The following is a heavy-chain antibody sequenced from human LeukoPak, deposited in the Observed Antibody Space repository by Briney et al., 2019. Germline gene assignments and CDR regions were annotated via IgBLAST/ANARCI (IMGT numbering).Heavy chain of an antibody. CDR1: GYTFTGYY. J-gene: IGHJ4*02. V-gene: IGHV1-2*02. Sequence: ASVEVSCKASGYTFTGYYMHWVRQAPGQGLEWMGWINPNSGGTNYAQKFQGRVTMTRDTSISTAYMELSRLRSDDTAVYYCARPGRSGSYPIDYWGQGTLVTVSS. CDR3: ARPGRSGSYPIDY. D-gene: IGHD1-26*01. CDR2: INPNSGGT.